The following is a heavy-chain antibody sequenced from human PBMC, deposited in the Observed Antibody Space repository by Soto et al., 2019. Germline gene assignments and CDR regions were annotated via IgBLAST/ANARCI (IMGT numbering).Heavy chain of an antibody. V-gene: IGHV3-13*04. CDR2: IGTAGDT. Sequence: EVQLVESGGGLVQPGGSLRLSCAASGFTFSSYDMHWVRQATGKGLEWVSAIGTAGDTYYPGSVKGRFTISRENAKNSLYLQMNSLRAGDTAVYYCARVGPAGRGMDVWGQGTTVTVSS. CDR3: ARVGPAGRGMDV. J-gene: IGHJ6*02. CDR1: GFTFSSYD. D-gene: IGHD6-13*01.